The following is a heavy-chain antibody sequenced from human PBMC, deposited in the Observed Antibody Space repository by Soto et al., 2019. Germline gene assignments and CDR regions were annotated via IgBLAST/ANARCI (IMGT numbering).Heavy chain of an antibody. CDR3: ARRKCSGGSCYSAMDV. CDR1: GGSISNYY. CDR2: MFYSGRA. J-gene: IGHJ6*03. D-gene: IGHD2-15*01. V-gene: IGHV4-59*08. Sequence: SETLSLTCTVSGGSISNYYWSWIRQPSGKGLEWIGYMFYSGRAIYNPSLKSRVTISVDTSKNQFYLKLSSVTAADTAVYYCARRKCSGGSCYSAMDVWGKGTTVTVS.